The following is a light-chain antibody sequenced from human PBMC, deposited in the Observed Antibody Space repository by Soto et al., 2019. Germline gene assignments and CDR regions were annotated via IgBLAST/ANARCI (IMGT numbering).Light chain of an antibody. CDR3: CSYAGSTTYV. J-gene: IGLJ1*01. CDR2: EGT. CDR1: SSDVGVYDY. V-gene: IGLV2-23*01. Sequence: QSVLTQPASVSGSRGQSITISCTGTSSDVGVYDYVSWYQQRPGKAPKLMIYEGTKRPSGVSNRFSGSKSGNTASLAISGLQAEDEADYYCCSYAGSTTYVFGTGTQLTVL.